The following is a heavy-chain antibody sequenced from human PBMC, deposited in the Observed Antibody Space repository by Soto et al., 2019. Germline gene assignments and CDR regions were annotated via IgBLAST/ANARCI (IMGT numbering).Heavy chain of an antibody. D-gene: IGHD3-22*01. CDR1: GITISNYP. CDR3: VKDDGGYPSTAPH. J-gene: IGHJ4*02. Sequence: EVQLLESGGGLVQPGGSLRLSCAASGITISNYPMSWVRQAPGKGLDWVSGISGSGDRTYYADSAKSRFTISKDISTNSLSLQLDSLGVEDTAVYFCVKDDGGYPSTAPHWGQGTLVTVSS. CDR2: ISGSGDRT. V-gene: IGHV3-23*01.